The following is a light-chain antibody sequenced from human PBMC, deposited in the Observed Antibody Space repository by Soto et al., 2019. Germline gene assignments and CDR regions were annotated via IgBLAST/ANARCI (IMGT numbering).Light chain of an antibody. Sequence: SALTQPASVSGSPGQSITISCTGTSSDIGSNKYVSWFQQRPGKAPTLIIYEVSNWPSGVSTHFSVSKSGNTASLTISGLLPEDEAEYYCSSYTPTTRLFGGGTKLTVL. CDR1: SSDIGSNKY. J-gene: IGLJ3*02. CDR3: SSYTPTTRL. CDR2: EVS. V-gene: IGLV2-14*01.